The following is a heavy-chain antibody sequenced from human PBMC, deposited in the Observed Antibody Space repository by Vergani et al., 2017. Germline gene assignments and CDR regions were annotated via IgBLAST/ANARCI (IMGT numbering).Heavy chain of an antibody. V-gene: IGHV4-59*01. CDR3: ARGYSYGRIDY. J-gene: IGHJ4*02. CDR1: GCSISRYY. Sequence: QVQLQESGPGLVKPSETLSLTCTVSGCSISRYYWSWIRQPPGKGLEWIGYIYYSGSTNYNPSLKSRVTISVDTTKNQFSLKLSSVTAADTAVYYCARGYSYGRIDYWGQGTLVTVSS. CDR2: IYYSGST. D-gene: IGHD5-18*01.